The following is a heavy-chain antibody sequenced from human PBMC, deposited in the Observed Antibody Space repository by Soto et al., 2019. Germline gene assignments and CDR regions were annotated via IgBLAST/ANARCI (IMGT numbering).Heavy chain of an antibody. J-gene: IGHJ2*01. Sequence: PXECLRLSCADSGFTFSRYEMNWVRQAPGKGLEWVSYISSSSSTLYYADSVKGRFTISRDNAKNSLYLQMNSLRAEDTAVYYCARRGSGSYFWYFDLWGRGTLVTVSS. D-gene: IGHD1-26*01. CDR2: ISSSSSTL. CDR1: GFTFSRYE. CDR3: ARRGSGSYFWYFDL. V-gene: IGHV3-48*03.